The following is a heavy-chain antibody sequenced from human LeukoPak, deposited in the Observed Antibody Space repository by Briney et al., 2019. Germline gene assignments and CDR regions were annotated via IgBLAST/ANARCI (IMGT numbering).Heavy chain of an antibody. CDR1: GGSINDFY. J-gene: IGHJ4*02. V-gene: IGHV4-59*01. CDR3: ARDPRFGWRDS. Sequence: SETLSLTCTVSGGSINDFYWSWIRQPPGKGLEWIGYIYSSGGANYNPSLESRVTMSVDAPNSEFSLKLSSVTAADTAVYYCARDPRFGWRDSWGPGTLVTVSS. CDR2: IYSSGGA. D-gene: IGHD6-19*01.